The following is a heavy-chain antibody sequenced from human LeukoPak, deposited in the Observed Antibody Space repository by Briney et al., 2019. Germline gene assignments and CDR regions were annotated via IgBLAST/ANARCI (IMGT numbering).Heavy chain of an antibody. CDR3: ARDLFTYYYDSSGYLFDY. D-gene: IGHD3-22*01. CDR1: GGSISSYY. CDR2: IYYSGST. V-gene: IGHV4-59*12. Sequence: SETLSLTCTVSGGSISSYYWSWIRQPPGKGLEWIGYIYYSGSTNYNPSLKSRVTISVDTSKNQFSLKLSSVTAADTAVYYCARDLFTYYYDSSGYLFDYWGQGTLVTVSS. J-gene: IGHJ4*02.